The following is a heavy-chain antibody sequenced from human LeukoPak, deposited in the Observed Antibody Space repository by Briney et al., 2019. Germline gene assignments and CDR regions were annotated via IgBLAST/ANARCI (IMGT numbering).Heavy chain of an antibody. CDR2: IYHSGST. J-gene: IGHJ5*02. D-gene: IGHD3-22*01. V-gene: IGHV4-30-2*01. Sequence: SSETLFLTCTVSGGSISSGGYYWSWIRQPPGKGLEWIGYIYHSGSTYYNPSLKSRVTISVDRSKNLFSLKLSSVTAADTAVYYCARGREYYDSSGSLGANWFDPWGQGTLVTVSS. CDR3: ARGREYYDSSGSLGANWFDP. CDR1: GGSISSGGYY.